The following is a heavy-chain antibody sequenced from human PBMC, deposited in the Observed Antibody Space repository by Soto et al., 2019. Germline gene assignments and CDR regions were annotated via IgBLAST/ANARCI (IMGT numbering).Heavy chain of an antibody. J-gene: IGHJ6*02. CDR2: IKQDGSEK. V-gene: IGHV3-7*03. Sequence: GSLRLSCAASGFTFSSYWMSWVRQAPGKGLEWVANIKQDGSEKYYVDSVKGRFTISRDNSKNTLFLQMNSLRAGDTALYYCAKFREYYQGSGSRTYYFYGMDVWGQGTTVTVSS. D-gene: IGHD3-10*01. CDR1: GFTFSSYW. CDR3: AKFREYYQGSGSRTYYFYGMDV.